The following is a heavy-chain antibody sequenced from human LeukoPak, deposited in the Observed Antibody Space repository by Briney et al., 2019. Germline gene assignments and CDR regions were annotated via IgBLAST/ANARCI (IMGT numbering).Heavy chain of an antibody. CDR3: ARLTMVRGVTAQYFDL. J-gene: IGHJ2*01. CDR1: GGTFSSYA. CDR2: IIPIFGTA. Sequence: SVKVSCKASGGTFSSYAISWVRQAPGQGLEWMGGIIPIFGTANYAQKFQGRVTITADESTSTAYMELSSLRSEDTAVYYCARLTMVRGVTAQYFDLWGRGTLVTVSS. D-gene: IGHD3-10*01. V-gene: IGHV1-69*13.